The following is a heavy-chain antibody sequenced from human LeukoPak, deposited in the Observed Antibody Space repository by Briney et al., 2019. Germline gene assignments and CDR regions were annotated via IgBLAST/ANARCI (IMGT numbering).Heavy chain of an antibody. J-gene: IGHJ4*02. V-gene: IGHV4-61*02. CDR1: GGSISSGSYY. CDR3: ARVFQFRGVPYYFDY. CDR2: IYTSGST. D-gene: IGHD3-10*01. Sequence: SQTLSLTCTVSGGSISSGSYYWSWIRQPAGKELEWIGRIYTSGSTNYNPSLKSRVTISVDTSKNQFSLKLSSVTAADTAVYYCARVFQFRGVPYYFDYWGQGTLVTVSS.